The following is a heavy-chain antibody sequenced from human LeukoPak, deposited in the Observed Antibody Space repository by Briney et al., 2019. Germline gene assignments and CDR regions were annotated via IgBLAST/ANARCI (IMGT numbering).Heavy chain of an antibody. V-gene: IGHV4-30-4*01. CDR1: SSSISSGDYY. D-gene: IGHD4-17*01. J-gene: IGHJ6*02. Sequence: SQTLSLTCTVSSSSISSGDYYWSWIRQPPGKGLEWIGYIYYSGSTYYNPSLKSRVTISVDTSKNQFSLKLSSVTAADTAVYYCARDYGDYDGNYYYGMDVWGQGTTVTVSS. CDR3: ARDYGDYDGNYYYGMDV. CDR2: IYYSGST.